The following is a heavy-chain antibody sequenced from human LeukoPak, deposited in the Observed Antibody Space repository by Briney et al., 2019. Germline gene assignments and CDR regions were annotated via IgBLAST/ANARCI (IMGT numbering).Heavy chain of an antibody. D-gene: IGHD3-16*02. J-gene: IGHJ5*02. V-gene: IGHV1-69*06. Sequence: ASVKVSCKASGGTFSSYAISWVRQAPGQGLEWMGGIIPIFGTANYAHKFQGRVTITADKSTSTAYMELSSLRSEDTAVYYCARDNSVGDIAWWFDPWGQGTLVTVSS. CDR3: ARDNSVGDIAWWFDP. CDR2: IIPIFGTA. CDR1: GGTFSSYA.